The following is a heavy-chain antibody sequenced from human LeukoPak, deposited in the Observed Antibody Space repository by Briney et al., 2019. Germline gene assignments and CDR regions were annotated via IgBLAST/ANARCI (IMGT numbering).Heavy chain of an antibody. Sequence: GESLKISCKASGYSFTSYWIGWVRQMPGRGLEWMGIIDPSDSETRYTPSFQGQVTISADKSLSTAYLQWNSLKASDTAMYYCARQTAMGRSGDYWGQGTLVTVSS. CDR2: IDPSDSET. D-gene: IGHD5-18*01. J-gene: IGHJ4*02. CDR1: GYSFTSYW. V-gene: IGHV5-51*01. CDR3: ARQTAMGRSGDY.